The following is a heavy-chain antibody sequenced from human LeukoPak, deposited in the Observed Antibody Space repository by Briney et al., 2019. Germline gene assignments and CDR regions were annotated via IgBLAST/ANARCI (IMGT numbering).Heavy chain of an antibody. CDR3: AKVRKWELQTMFDY. V-gene: IGHV3-30*18. J-gene: IGHJ4*02. CDR1: GFTFSSYG. CDR2: ISYDGSNK. D-gene: IGHD1-26*01. Sequence: GRSLRLSCAASGFTFSSYGILWVRQAPGKGLDWVAVISYDGSNKYYADSVKGRFTISRDNSKNTLYLQMNSLRAEDTAVYYCAKVRKWELQTMFDYWGQGTLVTVSS.